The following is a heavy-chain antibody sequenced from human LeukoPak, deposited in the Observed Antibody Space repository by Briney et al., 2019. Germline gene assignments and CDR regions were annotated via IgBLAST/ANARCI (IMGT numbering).Heavy chain of an antibody. CDR2: IYSGDTT. D-gene: IGHD3-9*01. CDR3: ARDSPRTGRYFDWLLFDY. CDR1: GFTVRSNY. V-gene: IGHV3-66*01. Sequence: GGSLRLSCADSGFTVRSNYMTWVRQAPGKGLEWDSVIYSGDTTYYEDSVKGRFTISRDNSKNTLYLQMNSLRAEDTAVYYCARDSPRTGRYFDWLLFDYWGQGTLVTVSS. J-gene: IGHJ4*02.